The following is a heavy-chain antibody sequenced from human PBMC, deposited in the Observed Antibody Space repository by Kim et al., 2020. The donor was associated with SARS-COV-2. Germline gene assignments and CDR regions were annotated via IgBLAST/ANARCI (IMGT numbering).Heavy chain of an antibody. Sequence: SETLSLTCTVSGGSISSYYWSWIRQPAGKGLEWIGRIYTSGSTNYNPSLKSRVTMSVDTSKNQFSLKLSSVTAADTAVYYCARDREAVAGTVWGMDVWGQGTTVTVSS. CDR1: GGSISSYY. J-gene: IGHJ6*02. D-gene: IGHD6-19*01. CDR2: IYTSGST. CDR3: ARDREAVAGTVWGMDV. V-gene: IGHV4-4*07.